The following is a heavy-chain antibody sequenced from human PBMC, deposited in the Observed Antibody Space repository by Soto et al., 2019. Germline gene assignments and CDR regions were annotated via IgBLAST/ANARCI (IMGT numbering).Heavy chain of an antibody. D-gene: IGHD3-3*02. CDR3: ARDDAFDNENGFDM. CDR1: GFPFIFYG. CDR2: IVCDGSAI. Sequence: PGGSLRLSCAVSGFPFIFYGFHWVRQSPGKGLEWLGVIVCDGSAIYHADSLEGRFFISRDNSKDILYLQMNSLRVEDTAVYYCARDDAFDNENGFDMLGQGTMVTVSS. V-gene: IGHV3-33*01. J-gene: IGHJ3*02.